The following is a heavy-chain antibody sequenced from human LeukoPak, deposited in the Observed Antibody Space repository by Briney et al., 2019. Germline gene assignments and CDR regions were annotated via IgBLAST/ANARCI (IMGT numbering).Heavy chain of an antibody. V-gene: IGHV3-33*01. CDR2: IWYDGSNK. D-gene: IGHD7-27*01. Sequence: PGGSLRLSCAASGFTFSSYGMHWVRQAPGKGLEWVAVIWYDGSNKYYADSVKGRFTISRDNSKNTLYLQMNSLRAEDTAVYYCATEHPGYWGSVNYFDYWGQGTLVTVSS. J-gene: IGHJ4*02. CDR1: GFTFSSYG. CDR3: ATEHPGYWGSVNYFDY.